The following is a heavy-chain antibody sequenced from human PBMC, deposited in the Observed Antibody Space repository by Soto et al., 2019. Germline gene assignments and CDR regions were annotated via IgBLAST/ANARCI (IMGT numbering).Heavy chain of an antibody. Sequence: GSGPTLVNPTQTLTLTCTFSGFSLSTTGMRVTWIRQPPGKALEWLARVDWSDDKSYRTSLKTRLTISKDTSKNQVVLIMTNMDPVDTATYYCVRSYSTSSGGVFDYWGQGALVTVSS. V-gene: IGHV2-70*04. D-gene: IGHD6-6*01. CDR3: VRSYSTSSGGVFDY. J-gene: IGHJ4*02. CDR2: VDWSDDK. CDR1: GFSLSTTGMR.